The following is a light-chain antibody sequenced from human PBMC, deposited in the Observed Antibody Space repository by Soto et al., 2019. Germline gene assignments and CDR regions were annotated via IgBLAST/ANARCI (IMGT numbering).Light chain of an antibody. CDR2: DAS. CDR1: QSIGRW. V-gene: IGKV1-5*01. CDR3: RHYNNWPPET. J-gene: IGKJ1*01. Sequence: GDRVTITCRASQSIGRWLAWYQQKPGKAPKLLIYDASSLESGVPSRFSGSGSGTEFTLTISSLQSEDFAIYYCRHYNNWPPETFGQGTKV.